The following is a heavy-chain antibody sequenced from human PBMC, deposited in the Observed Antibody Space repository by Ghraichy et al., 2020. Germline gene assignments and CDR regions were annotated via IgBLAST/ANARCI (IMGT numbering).Heavy chain of an antibody. Sequence: SCAASGFSFSNAWMGWVRHSPGKGLEWVGRVKRKTEGGTTDYAGPVKGRFIISRDDSKNTLSLQMNSLRSEDTAVYYCLGLRIYDFWSRFYHEKWGQGALVTVSS. D-gene: IGHD3-3*01. J-gene: IGHJ4*02. CDR3: LGLRIYDFWSRFYHEK. CDR2: VKRKTEGGTT. V-gene: IGHV3-15*01. CDR1: GFSFSNAW.